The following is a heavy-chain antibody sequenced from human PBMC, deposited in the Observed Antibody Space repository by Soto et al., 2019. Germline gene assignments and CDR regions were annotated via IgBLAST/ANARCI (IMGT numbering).Heavy chain of an antibody. CDR3: VRGLNSFDV. J-gene: IGHJ3*01. Sequence: PGGSLRLSCAVSGFIFSDHYMDWVRQAPGKGLEWVGRSRNKDHRYSTEYAASVRGRFTISRDDSKNVLYLQMNSLRVEDTAVYYCVRGLNSFDVWGQGTMVTVSS. CDR1: GFIFSDHY. CDR2: SRNKDHRYST. D-gene: IGHD2-21*02. V-gene: IGHV3-72*01.